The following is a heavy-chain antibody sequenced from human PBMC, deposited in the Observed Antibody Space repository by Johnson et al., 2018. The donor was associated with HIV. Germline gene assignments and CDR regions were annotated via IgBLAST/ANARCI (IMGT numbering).Heavy chain of an antibody. V-gene: IGHV3-11*01. Sequence: QVQLVESGGGLVQPGGSLRLSCAASGFTFSDNYMSWIRQAPGKGLEWVSYISSSGSTIYSADSVKGRLPISRDNAKNSLYLQMNSLRAEDTAVYYCARDRGGITGTQSAFDIWGQGTMVTVSS. D-gene: IGHD1-20*01. J-gene: IGHJ3*02. CDR1: GFTFSDNY. CDR2: ISSSGSTI. CDR3: ARDRGGITGTQSAFDI.